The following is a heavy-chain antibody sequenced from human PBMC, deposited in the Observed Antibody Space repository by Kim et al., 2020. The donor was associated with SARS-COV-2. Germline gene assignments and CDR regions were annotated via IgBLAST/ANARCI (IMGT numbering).Heavy chain of an antibody. D-gene: IGHD2-21*01. CDR1: GYTFENYG. V-gene: IGHV1-18*01. Sequence: ASVKVSCKAFGYTFENYGVTWVRQAPGKGLEWMGWINNHQGQTDYAEMFQDRVTMTTDKSTSTAYLDLRSLRSDDTAMYYCIRFVGVIGAGKYYHMDLWGTGTFVTVSS. J-gene: IGHJ6*03. CDR2: INNHQGQT. CDR3: IRFVGVIGAGKYYHMDL.